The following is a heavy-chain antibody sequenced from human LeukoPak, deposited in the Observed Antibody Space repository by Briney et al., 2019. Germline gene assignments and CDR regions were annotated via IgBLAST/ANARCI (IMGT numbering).Heavy chain of an antibody. CDR3: AKAVVGTGGYFQH. Sequence: PGGSLRLSCAASGFTFSSYAMSWVRRAPGKGLEWVSAISGSGGSTYYADSVKGRFTISRDNSKNTLYLQMNSLRAEDTAVYYCAKAVVGTGGYFQHWGQGTLVTVSS. D-gene: IGHD6-19*01. CDR2: ISGSGGST. CDR1: GFTFSSYA. J-gene: IGHJ1*01. V-gene: IGHV3-23*01.